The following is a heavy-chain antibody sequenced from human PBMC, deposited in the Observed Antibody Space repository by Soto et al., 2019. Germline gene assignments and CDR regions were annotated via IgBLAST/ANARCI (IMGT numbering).Heavy chain of an antibody. CDR2: IHSSGST. D-gene: IGHD6-13*01. J-gene: IGHJ5*02. CDR3: ARDQGVAAAGITWFDP. Sequence: SETLSLTCTVSGGSMNSYHWSWIRQPAGKGLEWIGHIHSSGSTNYNPSLKSRVTMSVDTSKNQFSLRLMSVTAADTAVYYCARDQGVAAAGITWFDPWGQGSLVTVSS. CDR1: GGSMNSYH. V-gene: IGHV4-4*07.